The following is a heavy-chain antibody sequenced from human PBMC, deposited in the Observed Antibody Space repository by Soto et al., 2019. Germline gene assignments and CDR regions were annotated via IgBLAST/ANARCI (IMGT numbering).Heavy chain of an antibody. CDR2: IHSSGST. D-gene: IGHD6-13*01. J-gene: IGHJ5*02. CDR3: ARDQGVAAAGITWFDP. Sequence: SETLSLTCTVSGGSMNSYHWSWIRQPAGKGLEWIGHIHSSGSTNYNPSLKSRVTMSVDTSKNQFSLRLMSVTAADTAVYYCARDQGVAAAGITWFDPWGQGSLVTVSS. CDR1: GGSMNSYH. V-gene: IGHV4-4*07.